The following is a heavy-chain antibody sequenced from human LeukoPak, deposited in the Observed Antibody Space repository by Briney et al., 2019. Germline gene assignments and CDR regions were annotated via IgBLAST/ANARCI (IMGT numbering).Heavy chain of an antibody. CDR3: ARRDYASPLIYFDS. Sequence: SETLSLTCTVPGGSISTYYWSWIRQPPGKGLEWIAYIYYSGATRYNPSLKSRVSLSVDTSKNQFSLKLSSVTAADTAVYYCARRDYASPLIYFDSWGQGTLVTVSS. J-gene: IGHJ4*02. V-gene: IGHV4-59*12. CDR1: GGSISTYY. CDR2: IYYSGAT. D-gene: IGHD4-17*01.